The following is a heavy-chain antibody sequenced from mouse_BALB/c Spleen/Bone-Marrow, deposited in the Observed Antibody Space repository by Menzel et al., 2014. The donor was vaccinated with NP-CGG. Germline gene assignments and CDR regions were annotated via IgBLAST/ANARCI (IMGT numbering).Heavy chain of an antibody. CDR3: ARSPY. J-gene: IGHJ3*01. V-gene: IGHV1-9*01. CDR1: GYTFNSYW. CDR2: ILPGSGIT. Sequence: VQLQQSGAELMKPGASVKISCKATGYTFNSYWIEWVKQRPGRGLEWIGEILPGSGITNYNEKFKVKATFNADTSSNTSYMQLSSLTSDDSAVYYCARSPYWGQGTLVTVSA.